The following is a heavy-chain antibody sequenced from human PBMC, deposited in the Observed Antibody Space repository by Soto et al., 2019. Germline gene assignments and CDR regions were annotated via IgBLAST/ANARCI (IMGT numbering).Heavy chain of an antibody. CDR1: GGSISSGGYY. J-gene: IGHJ4*02. D-gene: IGHD3-10*01. CDR2: IYYSGST. Sequence: SETLSLTCTASGGSISSGGYYWSWIRQHPGKGLEWIGYIYYSGSTYYNPSLKSRVTISVDTSKNQFSLKLSSVTAADTAVYYGARGGYYGSGSIDYWGQGTLVTVSS. CDR3: ARGGYYGSGSIDY. V-gene: IGHV4-31*03.